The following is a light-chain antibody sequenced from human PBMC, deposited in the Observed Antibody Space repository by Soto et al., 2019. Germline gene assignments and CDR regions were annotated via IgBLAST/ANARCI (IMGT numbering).Light chain of an antibody. CDR2: GAS. Sequence: EIVMTQSPATLSVSPGERATLSCRASQIVSGNLAWYQQKPGQAPRLLIYGASTRATGIPARFSGSGSGTKFTFTCSSLQSEDFAVYYCQQYNNRHPVTFGQGTKVDI. V-gene: IGKV3-15*01. J-gene: IGKJ1*01. CDR3: QQYNNRHPVT. CDR1: QIVSGN.